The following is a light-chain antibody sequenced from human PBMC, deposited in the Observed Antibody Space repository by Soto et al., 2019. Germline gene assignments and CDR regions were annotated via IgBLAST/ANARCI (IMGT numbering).Light chain of an antibody. CDR3: SSYTRSSTLV. CDR2: DVT. Sequence: QSALTQPASVSGSPGQSITISCTGTSSDVGGYNYVSWYQQDPGKAPKLIIYDVTNRPSGVSNRFSGSKSGNTASLTISGLQAEDETDYYCSSYTRSSTLVFGAGTQLTVL. CDR1: SSDVGGYNY. V-gene: IGLV2-14*01. J-gene: IGLJ2*01.